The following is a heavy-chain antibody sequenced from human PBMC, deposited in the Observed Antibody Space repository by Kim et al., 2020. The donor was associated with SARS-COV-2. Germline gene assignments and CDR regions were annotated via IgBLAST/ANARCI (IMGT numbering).Heavy chain of an antibody. J-gene: IGHJ4*02. CDR2: ISYDGSNK. CDR3: ALSPDYGGTDY. CDR1: GFTFSSYG. D-gene: IGHD4-17*01. Sequence: GGSLRLSCAASGFTFSSYGMHWVRQAPGKGLEWVAVISYDGSNKYYADSVKGRFTISRDNSKNTLYLQMNSLRAEDTAVYYCALSPDYGGTDYWGQGTLVTVSS. V-gene: IGHV3-30*03.